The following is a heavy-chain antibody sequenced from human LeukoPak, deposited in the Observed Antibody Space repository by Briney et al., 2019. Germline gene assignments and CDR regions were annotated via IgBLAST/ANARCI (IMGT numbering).Heavy chain of an antibody. Sequence: GESLKISCKGSGYSFTSYWIGWVRQMPGKGLEWMGIIYPGDSDTRYSPSFQGQVTISADKSISTAYLQWSSLKASGTAMYYCARRIAVAAKGPNWFDPWGQGTLVTVSS. CDR1: GYSFTSYW. D-gene: IGHD6-19*01. V-gene: IGHV5-51*01. J-gene: IGHJ5*02. CDR2: IYPGDSDT. CDR3: ARRIAVAAKGPNWFDP.